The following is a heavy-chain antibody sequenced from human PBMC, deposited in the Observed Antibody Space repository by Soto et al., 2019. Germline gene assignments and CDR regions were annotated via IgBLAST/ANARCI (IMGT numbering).Heavy chain of an antibody. CDR1: GGSLRGYS. Sequence: TLSLTCAVYGGSLRGYSWSWIRQPPGKGLEWIGEINHSGSTNYNPSLKSRVTISVDTSKNQFSLKLSSVTAADTAVYYCARTYYYILRWIDPWGQGTLVTVSS. CDR3: ARTYYYILRWIDP. CDR2: INHSGST. D-gene: IGHD3-10*01. V-gene: IGHV4-34*01. J-gene: IGHJ5*02.